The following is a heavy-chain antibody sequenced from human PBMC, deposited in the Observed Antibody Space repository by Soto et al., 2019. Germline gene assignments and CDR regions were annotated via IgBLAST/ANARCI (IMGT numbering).Heavy chain of an antibody. J-gene: IGHJ6*02. CDR2: ISRSSSTI. Sequence: GGSLRLSCAASGFTLSSYSMTGVRQAPGKGLEWLSYISRSSSTINYADSVKGRFTISRDNAKNSVYLELNSLRDEDTAVYYCARDPPNFYYYGMDVWGQGTTVTVSS. CDR3: ARDPPNFYYYGMDV. CDR1: GFTLSSYS. V-gene: IGHV3-48*02.